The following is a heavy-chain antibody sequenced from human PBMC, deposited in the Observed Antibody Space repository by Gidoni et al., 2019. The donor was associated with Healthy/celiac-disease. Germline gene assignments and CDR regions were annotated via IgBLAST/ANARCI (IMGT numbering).Heavy chain of an antibody. CDR1: GGSIRGGSYY. D-gene: IGHD2-2*01. Sequence: QVQLQESGPGLVKPSQTLSLTCPVSGGSIRGGSYYWSWIRQPPGKGLEWIGRIYTSGSTNYNPSLKSRVTMSVDTSKNQFSLKLSSMTAADTAVYYCARLAPLPGTNYYYYYMDVWGKGTTVTVSS. CDR3: ARLAPLPGTNYYYYYMDV. J-gene: IGHJ6*03. V-gene: IGHV4-61*02. CDR2: IYTSGST.